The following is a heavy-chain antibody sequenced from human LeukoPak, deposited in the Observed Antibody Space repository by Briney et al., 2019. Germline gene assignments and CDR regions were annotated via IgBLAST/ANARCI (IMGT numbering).Heavy chain of an antibody. D-gene: IGHD4-23*01. CDR2: ISGSGGST. Sequence: GGSLRLSCAASGFTFSSYCMSWVRQAPGKGLEWVSAISGSGGSTYYADSVKGRFSISRDNSKNTLYLQMNSLRAEDTAVYYCARGGKGYYYYYMDVWGKGTTVTVSS. V-gene: IGHV3-23*01. CDR1: GFTFSSYC. CDR3: ARGGKGYYYYYMDV. J-gene: IGHJ6*03.